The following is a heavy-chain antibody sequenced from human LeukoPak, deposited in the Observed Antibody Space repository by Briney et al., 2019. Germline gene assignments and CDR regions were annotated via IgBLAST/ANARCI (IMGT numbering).Heavy chain of an antibody. V-gene: IGHV1-18*01. CDR1: GHTFTNYG. J-gene: IGHJ3*02. CDR3: ARDMKQWLVDAFDI. Sequence: ASVKVSCKASGHTFTNYGISWARQAPGQGLEWMGWISPYNGNANYAQNFQGRVTLTTDTSTSTAYMDLRNLSPDDTAVYYCARDMKQWLVDAFDIWGQGTTVTVSS. CDR2: ISPYNGNA. D-gene: IGHD6-19*01.